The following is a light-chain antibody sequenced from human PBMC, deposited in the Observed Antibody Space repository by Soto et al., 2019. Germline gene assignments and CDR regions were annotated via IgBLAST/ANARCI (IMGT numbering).Light chain of an antibody. Sequence: SYELTQPLSVSVALGQTARITCGGNNIGSKNVHWYQQKPGQAPVLVIYRDSNRPSRIPERFSGSNSGNTATPTISRAQAGDEADYYCQVWDSSTSGVVFGGGTKLTVL. J-gene: IGLJ2*01. CDR3: QVWDSSTSGVV. V-gene: IGLV3-9*01. CDR2: RDS. CDR1: NIGSKN.